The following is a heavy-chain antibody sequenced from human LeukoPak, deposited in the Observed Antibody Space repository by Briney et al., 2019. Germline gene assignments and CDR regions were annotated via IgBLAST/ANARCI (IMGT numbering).Heavy chain of an antibody. CDR3: ARMRGDYDILTGSFDY. V-gene: IGHV1-46*01. CDR1: GYTFISYY. J-gene: IGHJ4*02. Sequence: ASVKVSCKASGYTFISYYMHWVRQAPGQGLEWMGIINLRGGHTSYAQNFQGRVAMTGDTSTSTVYMELSSLRSEDTAVYYCARMRGDYDILTGSFDYWGQGTLVTVSS. D-gene: IGHD3-9*01. CDR2: INLRGGHT.